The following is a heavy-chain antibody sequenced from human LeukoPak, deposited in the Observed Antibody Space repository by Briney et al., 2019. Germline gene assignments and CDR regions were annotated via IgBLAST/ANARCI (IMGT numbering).Heavy chain of an antibody. D-gene: IGHD2-8*01. CDR3: ASSTMVSAMEAPSR. V-gene: IGHV1-2*02. CDR1: GYIFTGYY. CDR2: INPNSGGT. Sequence: GASVKVSCKASGYIFTGYYMHWVRQAPGQRLEWMGWINPNSGGTRYAQKFQGRVNMTRDTSISSAYMELSRLTSDDTAMYYCASSTMVSAMEAPSRWGQGTLVTVSS. J-gene: IGHJ4*02.